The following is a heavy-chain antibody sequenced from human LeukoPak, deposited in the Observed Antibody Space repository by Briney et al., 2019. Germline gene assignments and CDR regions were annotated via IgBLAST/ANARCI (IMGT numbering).Heavy chain of an antibody. CDR1: GYSLSSGFY. CDR3: ARFGTRDNCCHPGVDT. J-gene: IGHJ5*02. Sequence: SETLSLTCTVSGYSLSSGFYWGWIRQPPGKGLEWIATVFHSGSTYYNPSLESRVTISMDTSKNQFSLRLISGTAADTALYYCARFGTRDNCCHPGVDTWGQGTPVTVSS. V-gene: IGHV4-38-2*02. CDR2: VFHSGST. D-gene: IGHD1-1*01.